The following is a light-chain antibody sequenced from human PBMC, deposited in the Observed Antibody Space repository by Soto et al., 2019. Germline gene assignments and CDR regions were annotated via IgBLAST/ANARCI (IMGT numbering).Light chain of an antibody. CDR1: QSVSSN. Sequence: EIVMTQSPATLSVSPGERTTLSCRASQSVSSNLAWYQQKPGQAPRLLIYGASNRATGIPARFSGSGSGTEFTLTISSLQSEDFAVYYCQQYNNWHPMYTFGQGTKLEIK. CDR2: GAS. V-gene: IGKV3-15*01. J-gene: IGKJ2*01. CDR3: QQYNNWHPMYT.